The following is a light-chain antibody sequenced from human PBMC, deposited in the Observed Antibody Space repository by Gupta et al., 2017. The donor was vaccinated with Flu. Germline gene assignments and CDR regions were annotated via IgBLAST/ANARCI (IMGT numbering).Light chain of an antibody. Sequence: QSVLTQPPSVSGTPGQRVTISCSGGSSNVGNNYVYWYRQFPGAAPKLLIFRSNQRPSGVSDRFSGSKSGTSASPAISGLRSEDEADYSCAAWDDSLNGVVFGGGTKLTVL. CDR2: RSN. CDR3: AAWDDSLNGVV. J-gene: IGLJ2*01. V-gene: IGLV1-47*01. CDR1: SSNVGNNY.